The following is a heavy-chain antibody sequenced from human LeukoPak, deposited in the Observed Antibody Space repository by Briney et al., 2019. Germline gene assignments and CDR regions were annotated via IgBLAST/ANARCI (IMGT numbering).Heavy chain of an antibody. CDR3: ARLLRPGSYFYGYFDY. V-gene: IGHV5-51*01. D-gene: IGHD3-10*01. CDR1: GYSFTSYW. J-gene: IGHJ4*02. CDR2: IYPGDSDT. Sequence: GESLKISCKGSGYSFTSYWIGWVRQMPGKGLEWMGIIYPGDSDTRYSPSFQGQVTISADKSISTAYLQWSSLKASDTAMYYCARLLRPGSYFYGYFDYWGQGTLVTVSS.